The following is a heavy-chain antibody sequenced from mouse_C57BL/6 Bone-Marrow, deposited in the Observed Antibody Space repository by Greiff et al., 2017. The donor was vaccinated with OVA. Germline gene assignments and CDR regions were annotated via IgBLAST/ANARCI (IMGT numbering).Heavy chain of an antibody. CDR2: IYPRSGNT. CDR3: ARGGYYEIFAY. CDR1: GYTFTSYG. Sequence: VQLQQSGAELARPGASVKLSCKASGYTFTSYGISWVKQRTGQGLEWIGEIYPRSGNTYYNEKFKGKATLTADKSSSTAYMELRSLTSDDSAVYFCARGGYYEIFAYWGQGTLVTVSA. J-gene: IGHJ3*01. V-gene: IGHV1-81*01. D-gene: IGHD2-3*01.